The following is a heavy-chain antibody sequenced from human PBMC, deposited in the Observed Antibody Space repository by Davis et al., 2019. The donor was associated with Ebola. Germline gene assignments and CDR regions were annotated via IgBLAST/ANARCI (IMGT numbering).Heavy chain of an antibody. J-gene: IGHJ4*02. CDR1: GGSISSGGYS. D-gene: IGHD5-12*01. V-gene: IGHV4-61*08. Sequence: MPSETLSLTCAVSGGSISSGGYSWSWIRQPPGKGLEWIGYIYYSGSTNYNPSLKSRVSISVDTSKNQFSLKLTSVTAADTAVYYCADIHRGYWGQGTLVTVSP. CDR3: ADIHRGY. CDR2: IYYSGST.